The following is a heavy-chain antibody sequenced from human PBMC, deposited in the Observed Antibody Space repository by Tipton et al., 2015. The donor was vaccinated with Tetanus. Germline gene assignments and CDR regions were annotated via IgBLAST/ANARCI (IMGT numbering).Heavy chain of an antibody. D-gene: IGHD6-6*01. CDR3: ARAHLTAGRMSRWVT. Sequence: SLRLSCAASGFTLSTYWMSWVRQAPGKGLEWVASIKQDGRAKYYVDSVKGRFTISRDNAKTSLHLQMNSLTAEGTTVCHCARAHLTAGRMSRWVTLGQGTLVTVSA. CDR2: IKQDGRAK. CDR1: GFTLSTYW. V-gene: IGHV3-7*01. J-gene: IGHJ5*02.